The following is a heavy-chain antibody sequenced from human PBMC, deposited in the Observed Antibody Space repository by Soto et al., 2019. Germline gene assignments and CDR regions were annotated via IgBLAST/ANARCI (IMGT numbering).Heavy chain of an antibody. Sequence: QVQLVESGGGVVQPGRSLRLSCAASGFTFSSYGMHWVRQAPGKGLEWVAVISYDGSNKYYADSVKGRFTISRDNSKNTLYLQMNSLRAEDTAVYYCAKIYCGGDCYRGGSYWGQGTLVTVAS. CDR3: AKIYCGGDCYRGGSY. CDR2: ISYDGSNK. CDR1: GFTFSSYG. D-gene: IGHD2-21*02. J-gene: IGHJ4*02. V-gene: IGHV3-30*18.